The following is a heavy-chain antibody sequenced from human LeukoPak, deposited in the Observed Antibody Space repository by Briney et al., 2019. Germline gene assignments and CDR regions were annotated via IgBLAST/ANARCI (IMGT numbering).Heavy chain of an antibody. V-gene: IGHV3-23*01. J-gene: IGHJ4*02. D-gene: IGHD4/OR15-4a*01. CDR1: GFTFSSYA. CDR3: AKGPLTRFDY. Sequence: GGTLRLSCAASGFTFSSYAMNWVRQAPGKGLEWVSAINGNGDSTYYADSVKGRFTISRDNSKNTLYLQVNSLRAEDTAVYYCAKGPLTRFDYWGQGTLVTVSS. CDR2: INGNGDST.